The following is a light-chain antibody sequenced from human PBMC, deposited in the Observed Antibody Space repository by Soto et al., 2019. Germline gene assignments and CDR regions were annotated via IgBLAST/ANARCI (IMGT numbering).Light chain of an antibody. J-gene: IGKJ1*01. CDR1: QTITSY. V-gene: IGKV1-39*01. CDR2: AAS. CDR3: QQTSNAPWT. Sequence: SQMTQSPSSLSASVVDRVSITCRASQTITSYLNWYQQRPGKAPNLLIYAASSLQSGVPSRFSGSGSGTDFTLTISSLQPEDFATYYCQQTSNAPWTFGQGTKVDIK.